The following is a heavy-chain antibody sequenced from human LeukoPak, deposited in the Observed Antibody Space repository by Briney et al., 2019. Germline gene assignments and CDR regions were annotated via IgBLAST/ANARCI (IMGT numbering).Heavy chain of an antibody. V-gene: IGHV3-48*03. CDR3: AKDLSRRVWYDFWSGYSEAMDV. J-gene: IGHJ6*03. Sequence: GGSLRLSCAASGFTFSSYEMNWVRQAPGKGLEWVSYISSSGSTIYYADSVKGRFTISRDNSKNTLYLQMNSLRAEDTAVYYCAKDLSRRVWYDFWSGYSEAMDVWGKGTTVTVSS. CDR2: ISSSGSTI. D-gene: IGHD3-3*01. CDR1: GFTFSSYE.